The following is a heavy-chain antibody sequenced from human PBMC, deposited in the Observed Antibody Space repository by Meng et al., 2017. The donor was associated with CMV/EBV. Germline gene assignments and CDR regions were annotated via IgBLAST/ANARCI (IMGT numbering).Heavy chain of an antibody. D-gene: IGHD2-2*02. J-gene: IGHJ6*02. CDR1: GYTFTSYD. CDR2: MNPNSGNT. CDR3: ARAASPLYCSSTSCYTGGMDV. Sequence: ASVKVSCKASGYTFTSYDINWVRQATGQGLEWMGWMNPNSGNTGYAQKFQGRVTMTRNTSISTAYMELSSLRSEDTAVYYCARAASPLYCSSTSCYTGGMDVWGQGTTVTVSS. V-gene: IGHV1-8*01.